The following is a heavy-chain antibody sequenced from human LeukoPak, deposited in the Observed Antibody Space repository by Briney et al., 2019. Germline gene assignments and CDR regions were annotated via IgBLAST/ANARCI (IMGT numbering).Heavy chain of an antibody. CDR3: AREVFYSNLDPDYCCGMDV. CDR2: INPNSGGT. V-gene: IGHV1-2*02. J-gene: IGHJ6*02. CDR1: GYTFTCYY. Sequence: ASVKVSCKASGYTFTCYYMHWVRQAPGQGLEWMGCINPNSGGTNYAQKFQGRVTMTRDTSISTAYMELSRLRSDDTAVYYCAREVFYSNLDPDYCCGMDVWGQGTTVTVSS. D-gene: IGHD4-11*01.